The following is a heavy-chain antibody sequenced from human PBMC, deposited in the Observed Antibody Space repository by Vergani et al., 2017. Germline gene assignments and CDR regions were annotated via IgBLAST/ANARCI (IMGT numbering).Heavy chain of an antibody. Sequence: QVQLVESGGGLVQPGGSLRLSCAASGFTVSSNYMSWVRQAPGKGLEWVAFIRYDGSNKYYADSVKGRFTISRDNSKNTLYLQMNSLRAEDTAVYYCAKDYPPYSSPWDGFVDVWGQGTTVTVSS. V-gene: IGHV3-30*02. J-gene: IGHJ6*02. CDR1: GFTVSSNY. CDR2: IRYDGSNK. CDR3: AKDYPPYSSPWDGFVDV. D-gene: IGHD6-13*01.